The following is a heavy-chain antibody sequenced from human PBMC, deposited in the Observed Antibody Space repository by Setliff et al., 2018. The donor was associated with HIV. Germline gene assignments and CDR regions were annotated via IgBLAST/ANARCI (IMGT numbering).Heavy chain of an antibody. D-gene: IGHD5-18*01. CDR3: AREELSAFSYGDRYWYFDL. J-gene: IGHJ2*01. CDR1: RFTFNNYG. V-gene: IGHV3-33*08. Sequence: GGSLTLSCQASRFTFNNYGMHWVRQAPGEGLEWVAVIWYDGTNKYYADCVKGRFTISRDNSKKTLYLEMASLRVEDTAVYYCAREELSAFSYGDRYWYFDLWGRGTLVTVSS. CDR2: IWYDGTNK.